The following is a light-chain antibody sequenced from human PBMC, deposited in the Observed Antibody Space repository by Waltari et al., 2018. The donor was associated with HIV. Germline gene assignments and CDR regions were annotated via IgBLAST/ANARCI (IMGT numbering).Light chain of an antibody. CDR3: ASWDDALSAWL. J-gene: IGLJ6*01. CDR2: RND. CDR1: NSNVGKNY. V-gene: IGLV1-47*01. Sequence: QSGLRQPPSTSRPPGQRVVISCSGSNSNVGKNYVSWFQQLPGAAPRLLIYRNDRRRSGVPYRLTAAKAGSSASLVLGGVRSDDEAEYFCASWDDALSAWLFGGGTKLTVL.